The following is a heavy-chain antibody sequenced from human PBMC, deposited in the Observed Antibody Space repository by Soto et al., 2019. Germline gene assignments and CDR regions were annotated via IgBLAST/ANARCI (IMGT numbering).Heavy chain of an antibody. Sequence: EVQLLESGGGLVQPGGSLRLSCAASGFTFSSYAMSWVRQAPGKGLDWVSAISGSGGRTYYADSVKGRFTISRDNSKNTLYLQMNSLRAEDTAVYYCAKEGVVYGDYDGSNYWGQGTLVTVSS. CDR2: ISGSGGRT. D-gene: IGHD4-17*01. V-gene: IGHV3-23*01. CDR3: AKEGVVYGDYDGSNY. J-gene: IGHJ4*02. CDR1: GFTFSSYA.